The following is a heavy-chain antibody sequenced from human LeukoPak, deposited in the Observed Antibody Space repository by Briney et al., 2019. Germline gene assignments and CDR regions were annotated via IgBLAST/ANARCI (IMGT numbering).Heavy chain of an antibody. CDR1: GGSISSYY. J-gene: IGHJ4*02. D-gene: IGHD3-10*01. CDR3: ARGRTDGSGSYYFDY. CDR2: IYYSGST. V-gene: IGHV4-59*01. Sequence: SETLSLTCTVSGGSISSYYWSWIRQPPGKGLEWIGYIYYSGSTNYNPSLKSRVTISVDTSKNQFSLKLSSVTAADTAVYYCARGRTDGSGSYYFDYWGQGTLVTVSS.